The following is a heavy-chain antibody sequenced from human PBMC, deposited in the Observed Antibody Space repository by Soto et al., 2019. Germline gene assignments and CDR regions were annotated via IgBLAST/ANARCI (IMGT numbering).Heavy chain of an antibody. J-gene: IGHJ4*02. D-gene: IGHD3-9*01. V-gene: IGHV4-59*08. CDR2: IYYSGST. CDR1: GGSISSYY. CDR3: ASHAHCLVTLDY. Sequence: QVQLQESGPGLVKPSETLSLTCTVSGGSISSYYWSWIRQPPGKGLEWIGYIYYSGSTNYNPSLQIRFTMSVDASNNQFSLKLSSVTAAHMVVYYCASHAHCLVTLDYWGQGTLVSVSS.